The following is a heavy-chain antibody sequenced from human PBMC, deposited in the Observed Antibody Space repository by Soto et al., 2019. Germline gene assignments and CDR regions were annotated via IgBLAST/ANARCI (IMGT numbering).Heavy chain of an antibody. V-gene: IGHV3-21*01. J-gene: IGHJ6*02. CDR1: GFTFSSYS. D-gene: IGHD1-26*01. CDR3: ARRGRGSYYGHYYYGMDV. CDR2: ISSSSSYI. Sequence: EVQLVESGGGLVKPGGSLRLSCAASGFTFSSYSMNWVRQAPGKGLEWVSSISSSSSYIYYADSVKGRFTISRDNAKNLLYLQMNSLRAEDTAVYYCARRGRGSYYGHYYYGMDVWGQGTTVTVSS.